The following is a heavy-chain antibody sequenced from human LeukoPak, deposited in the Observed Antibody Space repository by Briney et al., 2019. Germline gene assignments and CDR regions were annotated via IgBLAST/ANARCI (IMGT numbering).Heavy chain of an antibody. D-gene: IGHD3-10*01. CDR1: GYSFTYW. CDR3: ATGSSGGYSH. J-gene: IGHJ4*02. Sequence: GESLRIPCSGSGYSFTYWITWVRQMPAKGLERRGTIDPEYSNMKNYNPSLEGHITISVDKSINTVYLQWSSLKASDSAMYYCATGSSGGYSHWGQGTLVTVSS. CDR2: IDPEYSNM. V-gene: IGHV5-10-1*01.